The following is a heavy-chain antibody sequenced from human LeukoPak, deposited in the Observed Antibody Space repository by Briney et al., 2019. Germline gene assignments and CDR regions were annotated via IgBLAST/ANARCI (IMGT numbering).Heavy chain of an antibody. CDR1: GFTVSSNY. D-gene: IGHD2-21*02. Sequence: GGSLRLSCAASGFTVSSNYMSWVRQAPGKGLEWVSAISGSGGSTYYADSVKGRFTISRDNSKNTLYLQMNSLRAEDTAVYYCAKHQLVTAIWAFDYWGQGTLVTVSS. V-gene: IGHV3-23*01. CDR2: ISGSGGST. J-gene: IGHJ4*02. CDR3: AKHQLVTAIWAFDY.